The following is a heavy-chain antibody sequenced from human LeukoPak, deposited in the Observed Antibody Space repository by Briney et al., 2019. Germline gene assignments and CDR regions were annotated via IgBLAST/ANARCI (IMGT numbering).Heavy chain of an antibody. Sequence: GRSLRLSCAASGFTFSNYGIHWVRQAPGKGLEWVAIISYDGTNKYYADSVKGRFTISRDNSKNTLYLQMNSLRAEDTAVYYCARDGYRGYWGQGTLVTVSS. CDR3: ARDGYRGY. CDR1: GFTFSNYG. V-gene: IGHV3-30*03. J-gene: IGHJ4*02. CDR2: ISYDGTNK. D-gene: IGHD5-18*01.